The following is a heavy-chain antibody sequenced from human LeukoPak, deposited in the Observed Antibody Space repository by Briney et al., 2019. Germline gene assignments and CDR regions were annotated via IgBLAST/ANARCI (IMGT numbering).Heavy chain of an antibody. V-gene: IGHV1-2*02. Sequence: AAVKVSCKASGYSFTGYYMHWVRQAPGQGLEWMGWINPNSGGTNYAQKFQGRVTMTRDTSISTPYMEVSRLTSDDTAVYYCARGRPESNVVVVAATEFDPWGQGTLVTVSS. D-gene: IGHD2-15*01. CDR2: INPNSGGT. CDR1: GYSFTGYY. CDR3: ARGRPESNVVVVAATEFDP. J-gene: IGHJ5*02.